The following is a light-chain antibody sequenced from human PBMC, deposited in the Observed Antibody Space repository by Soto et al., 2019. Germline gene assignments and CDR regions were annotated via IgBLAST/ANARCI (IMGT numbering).Light chain of an antibody. CDR1: QSVSSSY. CDR3: QQYGYSFRA. V-gene: IGKV3-20*01. J-gene: IGKJ1*01. CDR2: GAS. Sequence: EILLTQSPGTLSLSPGDRATLSCRASQSVSSSYLSWYQLKPGQAPRLLIYGASSRATGIPDRFSGSGSGTDFTLTISRLEPEDFAVYYCQQYGYSFRAFGQGTQVEL.